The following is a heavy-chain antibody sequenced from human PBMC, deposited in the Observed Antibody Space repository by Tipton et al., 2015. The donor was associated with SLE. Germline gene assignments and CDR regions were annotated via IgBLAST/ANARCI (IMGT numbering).Heavy chain of an antibody. J-gene: IGHJ3*02. Sequence: SLRLSCAASGFTFSSYAMHWVRQAPGKGLEWVAVISYDGSNKYYADSVKGRFTISRDNSKNTLYLQMNSLRAEDTAVYYCARSIDSSPDGAFDIWGQGTMITVSS. CDR2: ISYDGSNK. V-gene: IGHV3-30*04. D-gene: IGHD3-22*01. CDR3: ARSIDSSPDGAFDI. CDR1: GFTFSSYA.